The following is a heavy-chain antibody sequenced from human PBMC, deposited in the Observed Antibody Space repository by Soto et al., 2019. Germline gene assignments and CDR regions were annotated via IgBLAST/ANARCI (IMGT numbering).Heavy chain of an antibody. V-gene: IGHV4-39*01. CDR2: IYYSGST. Sequence: QLQLQESGPGLVKPSETLSLTCTVSGGSISSSSYYWGWIRQPPGKGLEWIGSIYYSGSTYYNPSLMSPFTISVETSTNQFALALSSVPAADTAVYYCASRPRYYAILPGYYSFAYWGQGTLVTVSS. D-gene: IGHD3-9*01. CDR1: GGSISSSSYY. J-gene: IGHJ4*02. CDR3: ASRPRYYAILPGYYSFAY.